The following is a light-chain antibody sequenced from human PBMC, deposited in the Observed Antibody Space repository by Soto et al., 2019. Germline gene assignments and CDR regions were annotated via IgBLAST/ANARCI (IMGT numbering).Light chain of an antibody. CDR3: QQRSNWPLT. Sequence: VMTQSPAALSVSPGERATLSCRASQSVNIHLAWYQQKPGQAPRLLIYAASSRATGIPDRFSGSGSGTDFTLTINSLEPEDFAVYYCQQRSNWPLTFGGGTMVDI. CDR1: QSVNIH. J-gene: IGKJ4*01. CDR2: AAS. V-gene: IGKV3-11*01.